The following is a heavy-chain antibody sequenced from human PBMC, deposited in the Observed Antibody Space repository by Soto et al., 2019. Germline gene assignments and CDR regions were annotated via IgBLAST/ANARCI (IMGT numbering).Heavy chain of an antibody. CDR1: GFTVSSNY. V-gene: IGHV3-53*01. J-gene: IGHJ4*02. Sequence: GGSLRLSCAASGFTVSSNYMSWVRQAPGKGLEWVSVIYSGGSTYYADSVKGRFTISRDNSKNTLYLQMNSLRAEDTAVYYCVRGVEYSSSSGKSFDYWGQGTLVTVSS. CDR3: VRGVEYSSSSGKSFDY. CDR2: IYSGGST. D-gene: IGHD6-6*01.